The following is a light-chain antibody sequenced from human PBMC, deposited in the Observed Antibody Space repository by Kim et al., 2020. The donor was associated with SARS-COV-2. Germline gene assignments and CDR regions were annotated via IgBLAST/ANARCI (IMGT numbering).Light chain of an antibody. CDR1: SSVTSSC. CDR2: GAS. J-gene: IGKJ2*01. Sequence: LSHGERETLSCRASSSVTSSCLAWYQQKPGQAPRLLIYGASRRATGIPDRFSGSGSGTDFTLTISRLEPEDFAVYYCQQYGSSPRTFGQGTKLEI. V-gene: IGKV3-20*01. CDR3: QQYGSSPRT.